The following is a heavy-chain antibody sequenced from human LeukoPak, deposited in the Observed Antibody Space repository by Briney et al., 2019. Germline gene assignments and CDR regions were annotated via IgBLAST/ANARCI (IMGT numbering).Heavy chain of an antibody. CDR3: ARDNWYYGSDV. V-gene: IGHV4-39*07. CDR1: GGSISSSSYY. CDR2: IYYSGST. J-gene: IGHJ6*04. Sequence: SETLSLTCTVSGGSISSSSYYWGWIRQPPGKGLEWIGSIYYSGSTYYNPSLKSRVTISVDTSKNQFSLKLSSVTAADTAVYYCARDNWYYGSDVWGKGTTVTVSS.